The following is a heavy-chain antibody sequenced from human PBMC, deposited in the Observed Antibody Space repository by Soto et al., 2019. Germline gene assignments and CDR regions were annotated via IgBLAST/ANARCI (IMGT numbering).Heavy chain of an antibody. V-gene: IGHV1-3*01. CDR2: INAGNGNT. CDR1: GYTFTSYA. J-gene: IGHJ6*03. D-gene: IGHD3-3*01. CDR3: ARDTGPYYDFWSGKRPYYYYYMDV. Sequence: ASVKVSCKASGYTFTSYAMHWVRQAPGQRLEWMGWINAGNGNTKYSQKFQGRVTITRDTSASTAYMELSSLRSEDTAVYYCARDTGPYYDFWSGKRPYYYYYMDVWGKGTTVTVSS.